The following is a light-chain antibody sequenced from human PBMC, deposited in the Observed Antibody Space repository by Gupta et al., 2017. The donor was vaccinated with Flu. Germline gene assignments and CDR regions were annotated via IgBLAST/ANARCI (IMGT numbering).Light chain of an antibody. J-gene: IGKJ4*01. CDR1: QSVSSN. V-gene: IGKV3-15*01. CDR3: QQKRNGHPKVT. CDR2: GAS. Sequence: EIVMTQSPATLSVSPGDRATLSCRARQSVSSNLAWYQQKPGRAPRLLIYGASTRATGIKAKFSGSGGATEFNLTISSRESDDFEVYDGQQKRNGHPKVTCGGGTKLEIK.